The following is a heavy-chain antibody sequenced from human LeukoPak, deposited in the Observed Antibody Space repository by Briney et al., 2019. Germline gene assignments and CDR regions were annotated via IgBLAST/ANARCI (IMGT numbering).Heavy chain of an antibody. V-gene: IGHV4-59*01. CDR2: VYYSGST. D-gene: IGHD3-22*01. J-gene: IGHJ4*02. CDR1: GGSITSYY. CDR3: AREGVSYYDRSGYHY. Sequence: PTETLSLTCTVSGGSITSYYWSWIRQPPGKGLEWIGYVYYSGSTNYNPSLNSRVTISADTYKNQFSLKLNSVTAADTAVYYCAREGVSYYDRSGYHYWGQGTLVTVSS.